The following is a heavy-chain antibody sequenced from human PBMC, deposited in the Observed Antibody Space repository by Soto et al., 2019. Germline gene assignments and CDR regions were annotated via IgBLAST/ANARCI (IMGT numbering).Heavy chain of an antibody. CDR1: GVTFNTFA. V-gene: IGHV1-69*10. Sequence: SVKVSCKTSGVTFNTFAISWVRQAPGQGLEYMGGIIPVLGPANYAQRFQGRVTITADKSTSTAYLELSNLTSEDTAVYYCARAAKRYFDYWGQGTLVTVSS. J-gene: IGHJ4*02. CDR2: IIPVLGPA. CDR3: ARAAKRYFDY.